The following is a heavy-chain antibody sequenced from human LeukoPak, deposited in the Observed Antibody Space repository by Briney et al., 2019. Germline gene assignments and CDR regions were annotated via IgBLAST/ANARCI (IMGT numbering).Heavy chain of an antibody. V-gene: IGHV3-21*01. CDR2: ISSSSSYI. CDR1: GFTFSSYS. CDR3: ARVTGDPFESRIDY. J-gene: IGHJ4*02. D-gene: IGHD7-27*01. Sequence: PGGSLRLSCAASGFTFSSYSMHWVRQAPGKGLEWVSSISSSSSYIYYADSVKGRFTISRDNAKNSLYLQMNSLRAEDTAVYYCARVTGDPFESRIDYWGQGTLVTVSS.